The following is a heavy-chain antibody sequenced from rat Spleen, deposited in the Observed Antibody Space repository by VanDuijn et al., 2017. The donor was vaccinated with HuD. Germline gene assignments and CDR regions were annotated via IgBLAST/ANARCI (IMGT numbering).Heavy chain of an antibody. V-gene: IGHV5-20*01. CDR2: ISHDGSST. J-gene: IGHJ2*01. Sequence: EVQLVESDGGLVQPGRSLKLSCAASGFTFSDYYMAWVRQAPTKGLEWVATISHDGSSTYYRDSVKGRFTISRDNAKSTLYLQMNSLRSEDTATYYCTKESLAFYFDYWGQGVMVTVSS. CDR3: TKESLAFYFDY. CDR1: GFTFSDYY.